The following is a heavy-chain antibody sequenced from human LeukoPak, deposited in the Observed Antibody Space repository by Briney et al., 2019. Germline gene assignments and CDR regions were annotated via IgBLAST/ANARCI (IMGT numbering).Heavy chain of an antibody. CDR3: AKAGTSCYIPRQNWFDP. D-gene: IGHD2-2*01. CDR2: ISGSCGST. CDR1: GFTFSSYA. V-gene: IGHV3-23*01. J-gene: IGHJ5*02. Sequence: GGSLRLSCAASGFTFSSYAMSWVRQPPAKGLEWVSAISGSCGSTYYADSVKGRFTIFRDNSNNTQYLQMNSLRADDTAVYYCAKAGTSCYIPRQNWFDPWGQGTLVTVSS.